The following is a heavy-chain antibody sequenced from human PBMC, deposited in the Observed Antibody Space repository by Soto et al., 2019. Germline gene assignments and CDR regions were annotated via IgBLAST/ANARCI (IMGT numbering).Heavy chain of an antibody. Sequence: GGSLRLSCTASVLTFGNFAISWVRQAPGKGLEWVGLIRNQTYSGTTQYAPSLKGRFTLSRDCSNSIAYLQMRILQVDHSAVCYCISAECPGMFYFFHSWGQGVLVQASS. D-gene: IGHD3-3*01. CDR1: VLTFGNFA. J-gene: IGHJ4*02. CDR3: ISAECPGMFYFFHS. V-gene: IGHV3-49*04. CDR2: IRNQTYSGTT.